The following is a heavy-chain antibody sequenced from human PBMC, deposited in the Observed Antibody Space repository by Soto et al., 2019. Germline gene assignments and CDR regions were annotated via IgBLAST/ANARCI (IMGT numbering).Heavy chain of an antibody. D-gene: IGHD6-13*01. V-gene: IGHV4-59*08. J-gene: IGHJ3*02. CDR1: GGSIISYY. CDR2: IYYSGST. Sequence: SETLSLTCTVSGGSIISYYWSWIRQPPGKGLEWIGYIYYSGSTNYNPSLKSRVTISVDTSKNQFSLKLSSVTAADTAVYYCARRSIAAAADAFDIWGQGTMVTVSS. CDR3: ARRSIAAAADAFDI.